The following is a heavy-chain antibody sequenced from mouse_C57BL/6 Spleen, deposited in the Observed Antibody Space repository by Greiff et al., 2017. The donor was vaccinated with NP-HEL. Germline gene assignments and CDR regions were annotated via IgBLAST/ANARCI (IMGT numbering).Heavy chain of an antibody. CDR1: GFNIKDCY. Sequence: VQLQHSGAELVKPGASVKLSCTASGFNIKDCYMHWVKQRTEQGLEWIGRIDPEDGETKYAPKFQGKATITADTSSNTAYLQLSSLTSEDTAVYYCASYYYGSNWYFDVWGTGTTVTVSS. J-gene: IGHJ1*03. D-gene: IGHD1-1*01. CDR2: IDPEDGET. CDR3: ASYYYGSNWYFDV. V-gene: IGHV14-2*01.